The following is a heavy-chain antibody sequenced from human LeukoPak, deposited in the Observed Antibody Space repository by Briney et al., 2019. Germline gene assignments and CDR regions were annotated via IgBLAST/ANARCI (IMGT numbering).Heavy chain of an antibody. CDR3: ARVDYYDSSGYGEEDY. Sequence: ASVKVSCKASGYTFTSYYMHWVRKAPGQGLEWMGIINPSGGSTSYAQKFQGRVTMTRDTSTSTVYTELSSLRSEDTAVYYCARVDYYDSSGYGEEDYWGQGTLVTVSS. V-gene: IGHV1-46*01. CDR1: GYTFTSYY. J-gene: IGHJ4*02. D-gene: IGHD3-22*01. CDR2: INPSGGST.